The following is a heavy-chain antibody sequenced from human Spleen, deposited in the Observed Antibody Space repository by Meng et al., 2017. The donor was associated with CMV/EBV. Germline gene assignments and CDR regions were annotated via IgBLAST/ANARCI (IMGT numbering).Heavy chain of an antibody. CDR3: ARAYCSSTNCPEAY. J-gene: IGHJ4*02. CDR1: GGSLNGYY. Sequence: AGYGGSLNGYYWSWIRQPPGKGLEWIGEINYSGTTNYNPSLKSRVTISLNSSKNQFSLNLKSVTAADTAVYYCARAYCSSTNCPEAYWGQGTLVTVSS. D-gene: IGHD2-2*01. V-gene: IGHV4-34*01. CDR2: INYSGTT.